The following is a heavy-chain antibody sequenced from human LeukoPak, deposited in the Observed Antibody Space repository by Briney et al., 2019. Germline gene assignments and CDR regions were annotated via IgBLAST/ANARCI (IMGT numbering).Heavy chain of an antibody. CDR1: GGSISSGDYY. Sequence: SQTLSLTCTVSGGSISSGDYYWSWIRQPPGKGLEWIGYIYYSGSTYYNPSLKSRLTMSVDTSKNQFSLKLSSVTAADAAVYYCARRGEYVEDWGQGILVTVSS. CDR3: ARRGEYVED. D-gene: IGHD2-21*01. V-gene: IGHV4-30-4*01. CDR2: IYYSGST. J-gene: IGHJ4*02.